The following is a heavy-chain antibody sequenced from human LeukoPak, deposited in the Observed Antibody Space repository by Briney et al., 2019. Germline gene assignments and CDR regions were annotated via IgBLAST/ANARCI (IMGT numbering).Heavy chain of an antibody. CDR1: GFTFRSYP. CDR3: VKGGWFGEFDY. J-gene: IGHJ4*02. Sequence: PGGFLRLSCAASGFTFRSYPMNWVRQAPGKGLEWVSSISGSGGSTYYTDSVKGWFTISRDNSKNTLYLQMSSLRAEDTAVYYCVKGGWFGEFDYWGQGTLVTVSS. V-gene: IGHV3-23*01. D-gene: IGHD3-10*01. CDR2: ISGSGGST.